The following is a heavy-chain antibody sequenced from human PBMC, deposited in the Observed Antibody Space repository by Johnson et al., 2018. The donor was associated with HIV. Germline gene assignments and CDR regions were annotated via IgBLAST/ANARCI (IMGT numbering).Heavy chain of an antibody. CDR2: IYSGGNT. J-gene: IGHJ3*02. V-gene: IGHV3-66*01. CDR1: GFTVSSNY. CDR3: AREGFSGTYFSAFDI. D-gene: IGHD1-1*01. Sequence: VQLVESGGGLVQPGGSLRLSCAASGFTVSSNYMSWVRQAPGKGLEWVSVIYSGGNTYYADSVKGRFTISRDNSKNTLYLQVHSFRVEDTAVYYCAREGFSGTYFSAFDIWGQGTMVTVSS.